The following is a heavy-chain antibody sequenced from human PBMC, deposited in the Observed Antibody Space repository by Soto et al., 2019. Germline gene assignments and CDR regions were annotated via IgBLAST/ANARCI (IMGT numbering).Heavy chain of an antibody. CDR1: GFTFSGSS. Sequence: PGGSLRLSCAASGFTFSGSSIHWVRQASWKGLEWVGRIRSKANSYATAYAASVKGRFTISRDDSKNTAYLQMNSLKTEDTAVYYCTRITGHSSGWSDYWGQGTLVTVSS. CDR3: TRITGHSSGWSDY. CDR2: IRSKANSYAT. J-gene: IGHJ4*02. V-gene: IGHV3-73*01. D-gene: IGHD6-19*01.